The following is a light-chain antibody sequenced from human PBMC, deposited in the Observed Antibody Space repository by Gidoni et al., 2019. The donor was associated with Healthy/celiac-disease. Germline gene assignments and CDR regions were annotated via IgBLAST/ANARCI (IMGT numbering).Light chain of an antibody. V-gene: IGKV1-8*01. CDR3: QQYYSYPRT. CDR2: AAS. CDR1: QGISSF. J-gene: IGKJ3*01. Sequence: AIRMTQSPSSLSASTGDRVTITCRARQGISSFLAWYQQKPGKAPKLLIYAASTLQSGVPSRFSGSGSGTDFTLTITYLQSEDFATYYCQQYYSYPRTFGPXTTVDIK.